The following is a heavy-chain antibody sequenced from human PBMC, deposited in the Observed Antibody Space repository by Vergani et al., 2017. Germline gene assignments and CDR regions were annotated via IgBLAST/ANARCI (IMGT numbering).Heavy chain of an antibody. J-gene: IGHJ4*02. D-gene: IGHD4-17*01. CDR2: ISSSSSTI. CDR3: ARVGDYGDHYYFDY. V-gene: IGHV3-48*01. Sequence: VQLVESGGGVVQPGRSLRLSCAASGFTFSSYSMNWVRQAPGKGLEWVSYISSSSSTIYYADSVKGRFTISRDNAKNSLYLQMNSLRAEDTAVYYCARVGDYGDHYYFDYWGQGTLVTVSS. CDR1: GFTFSSYS.